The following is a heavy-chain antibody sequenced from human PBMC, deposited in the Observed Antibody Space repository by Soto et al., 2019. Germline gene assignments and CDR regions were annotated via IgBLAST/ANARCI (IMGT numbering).Heavy chain of an antibody. J-gene: IGHJ4*02. D-gene: IGHD6-19*01. CDR1: EFTFRSYA. Sequence: GSLRLSCAASEFTFRSYAMSLVRQAPGKGLEWVSAISGSGSSSYYADSVKGRFTISRDNSKNTLYLQMNSLRAEDTAVYYCAKCSPRYSSGLKAYYFDHWGQGTLVTVSS. CDR2: ISGSGSSS. V-gene: IGHV3-23*01. CDR3: AKCSPRYSSGLKAYYFDH.